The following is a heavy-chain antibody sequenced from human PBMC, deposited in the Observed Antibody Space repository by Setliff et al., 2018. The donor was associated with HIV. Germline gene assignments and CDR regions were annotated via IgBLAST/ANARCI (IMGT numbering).Heavy chain of an antibody. J-gene: IGHJ6*02. CDR3: ARCLPYSNLPHTEYGMDV. CDR1: GGSISRSSYF. Sequence: SETLSLTCTVSGGSISRSSYFWTWIRQRPGQGLEWIGYIYYNGRVSYSGSTYYNPSLKSRVTISVDTSKNQFSLKLSSVTAADTAVYYCARCLPYSNLPHTEYGMDVWGQGTTVTVSS. CDR2: IYYNGRVSYSGST. V-gene: IGHV4-31*03. D-gene: IGHD4-4*01.